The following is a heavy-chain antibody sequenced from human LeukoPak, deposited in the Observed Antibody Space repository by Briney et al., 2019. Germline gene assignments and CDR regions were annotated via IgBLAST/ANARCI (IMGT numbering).Heavy chain of an antibody. CDR3: ARVTDYSYGTNWFDP. CDR2: IYSGGST. V-gene: IGHV3-53*01. CDR1: GFTVSSNY. J-gene: IGHJ5*02. D-gene: IGHD4-11*01. Sequence: GGSLRLSCAASGFTVSSNYMSWVRQAPGKGLEWVSVIYSGGSTYYADSVKGRFTISRDNAKNSLYLQMNSLRAEDTAVYYCARVTDYSYGTNWFDPWGQGTLVTVSS.